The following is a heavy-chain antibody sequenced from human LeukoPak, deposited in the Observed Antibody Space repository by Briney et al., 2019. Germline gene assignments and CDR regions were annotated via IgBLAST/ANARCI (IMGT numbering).Heavy chain of an antibody. D-gene: IGHD2-2*01. Sequence: GGSLRLSCTVSGFTLSTYSLNWVRRAPGKGLEWVSLMTNSRSYYADSVKGRFTISRDNAKNSLDLVMSSLRVDDTAVYYCARDTRGESDYWGHGTLVTVSS. J-gene: IGHJ4*01. CDR2: MTNSRSY. V-gene: IGHV3-21*01. CDR3: ARDTRGESDY. CDR1: GFTLSTYS.